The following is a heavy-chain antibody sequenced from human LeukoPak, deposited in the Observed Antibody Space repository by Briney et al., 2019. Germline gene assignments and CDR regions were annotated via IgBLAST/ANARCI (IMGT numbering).Heavy chain of an antibody. J-gene: IGHJ6*02. Sequence: ASVKVSFKASGYTFTGYYMHWVRQAPGQGLEWMGWINPNSGGTNYAQKFQGRVTMTRDTSISTAYMELSRLRSDDTAVYYCAREWFGEKYYYYGMDVWGQGTTVTVSS. CDR2: INPNSGGT. D-gene: IGHD3-10*01. CDR3: AREWFGEKYYYYGMDV. CDR1: GYTFTGYY. V-gene: IGHV1-2*02.